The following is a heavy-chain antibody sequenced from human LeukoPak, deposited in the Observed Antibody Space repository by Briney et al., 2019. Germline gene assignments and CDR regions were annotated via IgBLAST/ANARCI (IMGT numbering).Heavy chain of an antibody. CDR1: AYTFTSYD. Sequence: ASVKVSCKASAYTFTSYDINWVRQATGQGLEWMGWMNPNSGNTGYAQKFQGRVTMTRNTSISTAYMELSSLRSEDTAVYYCARTLERRFSNWFDPWGQGTLVTVSS. CDR3: ARTLERRFSNWFDP. V-gene: IGHV1-8*01. CDR2: MNPNSGNT. D-gene: IGHD1-1*01. J-gene: IGHJ5*02.